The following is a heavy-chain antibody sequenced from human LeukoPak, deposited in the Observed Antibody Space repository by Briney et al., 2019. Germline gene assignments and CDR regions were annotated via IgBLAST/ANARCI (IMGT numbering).Heavy chain of an antibody. J-gene: IGHJ5*02. V-gene: IGHV3-23*01. D-gene: IGHD3-22*01. Sequence: QTGGSLRLSCAASGFTFSSYAMSWVRQAPGKGLEWVSAISGSGGSTYYADSVKGRFTISRDNSKNMLYLQMNSLRAEDTAVYYCAKGSDSSGYLHTDNWFDPWGQGTLVTVSS. CDR2: ISGSGGST. CDR1: GFTFSSYA. CDR3: AKGSDSSGYLHTDNWFDP.